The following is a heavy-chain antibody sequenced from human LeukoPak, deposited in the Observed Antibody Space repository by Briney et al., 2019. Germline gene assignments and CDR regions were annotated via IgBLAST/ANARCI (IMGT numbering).Heavy chain of an antibody. CDR3: AREVVTAINEQFDY. CDR1: GYTFTGYY. J-gene: IGHJ4*02. CDR2: INPSGGST. D-gene: IGHD2-21*02. V-gene: IGHV1-46*01. Sequence: ASVKVSCKASGYTFTGYYMHWVRQAPGQGLEWMGIINPSGGSTSYAQKFQGRVTMTRDMSTSTVYMELSSLRSEDTAVYYCAREVVTAINEQFDYWGREPWSPSPQ.